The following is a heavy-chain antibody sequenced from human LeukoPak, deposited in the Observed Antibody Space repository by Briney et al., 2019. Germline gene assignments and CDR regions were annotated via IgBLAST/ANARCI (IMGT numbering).Heavy chain of an antibody. CDR3: ARDGRYYYDSSGNFDY. J-gene: IGHJ4*02. CDR1: GFTFSSYR. CDR2: IKQDGSEK. V-gene: IGHV3-7*01. D-gene: IGHD3-22*01. Sequence: GGSLRLSCAASGFTFSSYRMSWVRQAPGKGLEWVANIKQDGSEKYYVDSVKGRFTISRDNAKNSLYLQMNSLRAEDTAVYYCARDGRYYYDSSGNFDYWGQGTLVTVSS.